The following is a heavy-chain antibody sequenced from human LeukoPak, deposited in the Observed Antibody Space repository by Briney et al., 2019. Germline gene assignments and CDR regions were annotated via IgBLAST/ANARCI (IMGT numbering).Heavy chain of an antibody. J-gene: IGHJ3*02. CDR2: ITYSGST. CDR1: GGSFGSGTSH. V-gene: IGHV4-31*03. Sequence: PSETLSLTRTVSGGSFGSGTSHWTWFRQHPGKGLEWIGYITYSGSTYYNPSLKSRVTLSVDTSKNQFSLKLSSETAADTAVYYCASAPASMARHGWDAFDIWGQGTMVTVSS. D-gene: IGHD2-2*01. CDR3: ASAPASMARHGWDAFDI.